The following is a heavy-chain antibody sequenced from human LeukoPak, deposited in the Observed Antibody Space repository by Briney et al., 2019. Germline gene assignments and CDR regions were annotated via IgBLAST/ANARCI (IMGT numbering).Heavy chain of an antibody. CDR1: GYTLTELS. CDR3: AKDLGL. J-gene: IGHJ4*02. V-gene: IGHV3-30*02. CDR2: IRYDGSNK. D-gene: IGHD7-27*01. Sequence: SCKVSGYTLTELSMHWVRQAPGKGLEWVAFIRYDGSNKYYADSVKGRFTISRDNSKNTLYLQMNSLRAEDTAVYYCAKDLGLWSQGTLVTVSS.